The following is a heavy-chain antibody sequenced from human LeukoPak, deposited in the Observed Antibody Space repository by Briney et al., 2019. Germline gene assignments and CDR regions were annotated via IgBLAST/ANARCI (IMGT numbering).Heavy chain of an antibody. CDR1: GYTFTSYD. J-gene: IGHJ4*02. V-gene: IGHV1-8*01. D-gene: IGHD5-24*01. CDR2: MNPNSGNT. Sequence: ASVKVSCKASGYTFTSYDINWVRQATGQGLEWMGWMNPNSGNTGYAQKFQGRVTMTRNTSISTAYMELSSLRSEDTAVYYCATIYNLEQEQFDYWGQGALVTVSS. CDR3: ATIYNLEQEQFDY.